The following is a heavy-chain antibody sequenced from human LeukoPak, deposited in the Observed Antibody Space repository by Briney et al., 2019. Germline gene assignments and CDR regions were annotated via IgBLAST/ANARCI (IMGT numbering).Heavy chain of an antibody. J-gene: IGHJ6*02. CDR3: ARAGSSWSNYYYYGMDV. V-gene: IGHV1-2*02. CDR2: FTPNSGGT. D-gene: IGHD6-13*01. CDR1: GYTFTGYS. Sequence: GTSVTVSCTASGYTFTGYSLPWVCQPPGQGLGWMGCFTPNSGGTNYAQKFQCRVTMTRDTSISTAYMELSRLRSDDTAVYYCARAGSSWSNYYYYGMDVWGQGTTVTVSS.